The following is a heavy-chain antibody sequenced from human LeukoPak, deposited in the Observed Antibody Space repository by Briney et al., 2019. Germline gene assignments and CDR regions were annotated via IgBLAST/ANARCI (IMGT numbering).Heavy chain of an antibody. CDR1: GFTFSSYG. V-gene: IGHV3-30*02. Sequence: PGGSLRLSCAASGFTFSSYGMHWVRQAPGKGLEWVAFIRYDGSNKYYADSVKGRFTISRDNAKNSLYLQMNSLRAEDTAVYYCARVNGEDWGQGTMVTVSS. CDR3: ARVNGED. J-gene: IGHJ3*01. CDR2: IRYDGSNK. D-gene: IGHD4-17*01.